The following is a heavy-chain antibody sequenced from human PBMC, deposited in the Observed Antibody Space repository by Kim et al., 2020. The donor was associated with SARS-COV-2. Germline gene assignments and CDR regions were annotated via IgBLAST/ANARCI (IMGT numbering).Heavy chain of an antibody. V-gene: IGHV3-23*01. D-gene: IGHD3-3*01. Sequence: GGSLRLSCVASGFTFSDNAMAWVRQAPGKGLEWVSTLSSGGGSAFYAASVKGRFTISRDNFENILYLQMSGLRADDTAVYYCAKLRTGRFANWGQGNLV. J-gene: IGHJ4*02. CDR3: AKLRTGRFAN. CDR2: LSSGGGSA. CDR1: GFTFSDNA.